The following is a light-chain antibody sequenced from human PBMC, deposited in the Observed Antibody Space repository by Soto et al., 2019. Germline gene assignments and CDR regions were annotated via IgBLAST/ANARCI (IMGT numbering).Light chain of an antibody. J-gene: IGKJ5*01. V-gene: IGKV3-11*01. Sequence: IVLKRSVAALSLSPGERATLSCRASQSVSSYLAWYQQKPGQAPRLLIYDASSRPTDIPARCSGSGSGTDFTLTISSREPEDFALYYGQQRSNWPITFGQGTRLEI. CDR1: QSVSSY. CDR3: QQRSNWPIT. CDR2: DAS.